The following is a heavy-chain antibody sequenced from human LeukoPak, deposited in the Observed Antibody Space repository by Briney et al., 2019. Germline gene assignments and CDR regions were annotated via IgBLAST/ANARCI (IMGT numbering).Heavy chain of an antibody. Sequence: SETLSLTCAVYGGSFSGYYWSWIRQPPGKGLEWIGEINHSGSTNYNPSLKSRVTISVDTSKNQFSLKLSSVTAADTAVYYCARRGLIAAADAFDIWGQGTMVTVSS. V-gene: IGHV4-34*01. J-gene: IGHJ3*02. CDR1: GGSFSGYY. CDR2: INHSGST. D-gene: IGHD6-13*01. CDR3: ARRGLIAAADAFDI.